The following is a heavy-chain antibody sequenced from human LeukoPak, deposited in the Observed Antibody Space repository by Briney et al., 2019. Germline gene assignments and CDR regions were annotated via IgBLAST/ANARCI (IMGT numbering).Heavy chain of an antibody. CDR1: GFTFSSYA. Sequence: PGGSLRVSCAASGFTFSSYAMSWVRQAPGKGLEWVSGISGSGDSTYYADSRFTISRDNSKNTLYLHMNSLRAEDTAVYYCAKDFSVVVTEDWFDPWGQGTLVTVSS. D-gene: IGHD2-21*02. V-gene: IGHV3-23*01. CDR3: AKDFSVVVTEDWFDP. J-gene: IGHJ5*02. CDR2: ISGSGDST.